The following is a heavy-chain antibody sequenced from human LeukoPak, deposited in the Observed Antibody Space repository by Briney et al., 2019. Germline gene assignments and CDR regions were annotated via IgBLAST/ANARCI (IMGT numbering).Heavy chain of an antibody. CDR2: IYYSGST. CDR3: ASFQPESSGFYFDF. CDR1: GGSISDSS. Sequence: PSETLSLTCSVSGGSISDSSWSWIRQPPGKGLEWIGNIYYSGSTTYNPSLKSRLIISVDTSKNQFSLKLSSVTAADTAVYFCASFQPESSGFYFDFWGQGTLVTVSS. J-gene: IGHJ4*02. D-gene: IGHD6-19*01. V-gene: IGHV4-59*01.